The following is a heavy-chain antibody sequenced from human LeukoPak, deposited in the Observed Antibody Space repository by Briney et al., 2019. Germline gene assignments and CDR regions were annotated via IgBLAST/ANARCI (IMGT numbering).Heavy chain of an antibody. D-gene: IGHD5-24*01. Sequence: ASVKVSCKASGGTFSSYAISWARQAPGQGLEWMGGIIPIFGTANYAQKFQGRVTITADESTSTAYMELSSLRSEDTAVYYCARGWPRWLQQNWFDPWGQGTLVTVSS. CDR2: IIPIFGTA. CDR1: GGTFSSYA. V-gene: IGHV1-69*13. CDR3: ARGWPRWLQQNWFDP. J-gene: IGHJ5*02.